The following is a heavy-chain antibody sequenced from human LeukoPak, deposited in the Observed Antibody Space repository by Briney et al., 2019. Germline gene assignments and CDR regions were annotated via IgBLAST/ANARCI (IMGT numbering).Heavy chain of an antibody. CDR1: GFTFSSYG. CDR3: AKEYEAYCGGDCYSHFQD. D-gene: IGHD2-21*02. J-gene: IGHJ1*01. CDR2: IWHDGSNT. Sequence: GKSLRLSCAASGFTFSSYGMHWVRQAPGKGLEWVAFIWHDGSNTHYVDSVKGRFTISRDNSKNTLYLQMNCLRVEDTAVYYCAKEYEAYCGGDCYSHFQDWGQGTLVTVSS. V-gene: IGHV3-33*06.